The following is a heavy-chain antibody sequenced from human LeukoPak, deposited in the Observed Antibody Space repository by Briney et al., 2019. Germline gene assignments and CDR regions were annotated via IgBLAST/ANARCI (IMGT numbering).Heavy chain of an antibody. CDR2: ISGSGGST. CDR3: ATTVTTSLDY. D-gene: IGHD4-11*01. V-gene: IGHV3-23*01. CDR1: GFTFSSYA. J-gene: IGHJ4*02. Sequence: GGSLRLSCAASGFTFSSYAMSWVRQAPGKGLEWVSAISGSGGSTYYADSVKGRFTISRDKSRNTLYLQMNSLRAEDTAVYYCATTVTTSLDYWGQGTLVTVSS.